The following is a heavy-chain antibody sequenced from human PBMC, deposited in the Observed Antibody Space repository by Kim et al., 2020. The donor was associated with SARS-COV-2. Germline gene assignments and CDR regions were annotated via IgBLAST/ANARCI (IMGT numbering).Heavy chain of an antibody. D-gene: IGHD4-4*01. V-gene: IGHV3-74*01. Sequence: DSVKGRFTISRDNAKNTLYLQMNSLRAEDTAVYYCALHSNYYYYYGMDVWGQGTTVTVSS. J-gene: IGHJ6*02. CDR3: ALHSNYYYYYGMDV.